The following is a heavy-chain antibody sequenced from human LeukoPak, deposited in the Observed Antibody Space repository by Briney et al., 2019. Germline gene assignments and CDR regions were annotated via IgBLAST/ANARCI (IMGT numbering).Heavy chain of an antibody. CDR2: ISYDGSNK. CDR1: GFTFSSYG. Sequence: GRSLRLSCAASGFTFSSYGMHWVRQVPGKGLEWVAVISYDGSNKYYADSVKGRFTISRDNSKNTLYLQMNSLRAEDTAVYYCLAGSFDYWGQGTLVTVSS. V-gene: IGHV3-30*03. D-gene: IGHD6-19*01. J-gene: IGHJ4*02. CDR3: LAGSFDY.